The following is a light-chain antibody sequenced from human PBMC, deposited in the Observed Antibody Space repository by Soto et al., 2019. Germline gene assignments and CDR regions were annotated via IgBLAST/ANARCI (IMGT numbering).Light chain of an antibody. J-gene: IGLJ2*01. CDR2: SNN. Sequence: QSVLTQPPSASGTPGQRITISCSGSSSNIGSHTVNWHQQVPGTAPKLLIYSNNEQPSGVPDRFSGSKSGTSASLAISGLQSGDEADYYCAAWDESLNGVIFGGGTKLTVL. V-gene: IGLV1-44*01. CDR3: AAWDESLNGVI. CDR1: SSNIGSHT.